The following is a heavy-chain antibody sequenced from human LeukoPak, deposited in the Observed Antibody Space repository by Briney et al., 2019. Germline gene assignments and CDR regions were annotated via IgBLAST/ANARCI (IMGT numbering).Heavy chain of an antibody. V-gene: IGHV7-4-1*02. D-gene: IGHD3-22*01. J-gene: IGHJ5*02. CDR3: ARDPYGGYDSSGYKAP. CDR1: GYTFTSYA. Sequence: ASVKVSCKASGYTFTSYAMNWVRQAPGQGLEWMGWINTNTGNPTYAQGFTGRFVFSLDTSVSTAYLQISSLKAEDTAVYYCARDPYGGYDSSGYKAPWGQGTLVTVSS. CDR2: INTNTGNP.